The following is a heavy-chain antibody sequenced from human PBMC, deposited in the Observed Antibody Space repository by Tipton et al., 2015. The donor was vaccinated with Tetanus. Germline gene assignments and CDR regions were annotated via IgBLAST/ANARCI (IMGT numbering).Heavy chain of an antibody. CDR1: GYTFTSYY. D-gene: IGHD3-22*01. CDR2: INPSGGST. V-gene: IGHV1-46*01. CDR3: ARDFPDYYDSSGYYQYYYYGMDV. J-gene: IGHJ6*02. Sequence: QLVQSGPEVKKPGASVKVSCKASGYTFTSYYMHWVRQAPGQGLEWMGIINPSGGSTSYAQKFQGRVTMTRDTSTSTVYMELSSLRSEDTAVYYCARDFPDYYDSSGYYQYYYYGMDVWGQGTTVTVSS.